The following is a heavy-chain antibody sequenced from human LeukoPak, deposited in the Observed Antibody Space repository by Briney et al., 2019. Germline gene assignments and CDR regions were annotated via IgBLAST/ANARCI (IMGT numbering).Heavy chain of an antibody. CDR2: ISSRSRTI. Sequence: PGGSLRLSCAASGFIFSNYWMTWVRQAPGKGLEWVSYISSRSRTIYYADSVKGRFTISRDNAQKSLYLQINSLRGDDTALYYCVRGTRAFDVWGQGTMVTVSS. CDR3: VRGTRAFDV. CDR1: GFIFSNYW. V-gene: IGHV3-48*04. J-gene: IGHJ3*01.